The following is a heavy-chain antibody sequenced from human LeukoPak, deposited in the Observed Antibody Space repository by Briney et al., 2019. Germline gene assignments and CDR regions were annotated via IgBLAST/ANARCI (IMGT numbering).Heavy chain of an antibody. CDR2: IYYSGST. Sequence: SETLSLTCTVSGGSISSYYWSWIRQPPGKGLEWIGYIYYSGSTNYNPSLKSLVTISVDTSKNQFSLKLSSVTAADTAVYYCATRIWFGETPYGMDVWGQGTTVTVSS. D-gene: IGHD3-10*01. CDR3: ATRIWFGETPYGMDV. CDR1: GGSISSYY. J-gene: IGHJ6*02. V-gene: IGHV4-59*01.